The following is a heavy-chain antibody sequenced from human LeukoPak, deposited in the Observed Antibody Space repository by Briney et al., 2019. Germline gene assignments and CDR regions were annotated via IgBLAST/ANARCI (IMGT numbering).Heavy chain of an antibody. V-gene: IGHV1-69*13. CDR1: GGTFSSYA. D-gene: IGHD1-26*01. CDR3: ARGQWELLASPTLDY. Sequence: GASVKVSCKASGGTFSSYAISWVRQAPGQGLEWMGGIIPIFGTANYAQKFQGRVTITADESTSTAYMELSSLRSEDTAVYYCARGQWELLASPTLDYWGQGTLVTVSS. J-gene: IGHJ4*02. CDR2: IIPIFGTA.